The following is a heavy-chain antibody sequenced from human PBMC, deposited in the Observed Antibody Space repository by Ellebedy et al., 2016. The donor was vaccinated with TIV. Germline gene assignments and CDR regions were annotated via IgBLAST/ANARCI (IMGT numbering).Heavy chain of an antibody. D-gene: IGHD3-10*01. CDR2: ISYDGSNK. J-gene: IGHJ5*02. Sequence: GGSLRLSXAASGFTFSSYAMHWVRQAPGKGLEWVAVISYDGSNKYYADSVKGRFTISRDNAKNSLYLQMNSLRAEDTAVYYCARDQVAYGSGDHWFDPWGQGTLVTVSS. CDR1: GFTFSSYA. V-gene: IGHV3-30-3*01. CDR3: ARDQVAYGSGDHWFDP.